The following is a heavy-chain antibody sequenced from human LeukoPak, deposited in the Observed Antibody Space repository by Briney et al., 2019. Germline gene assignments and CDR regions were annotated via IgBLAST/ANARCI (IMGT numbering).Heavy chain of an antibody. D-gene: IGHD4-17*01. CDR2: ISYNGGST. CDR1: GFTFSSYA. V-gene: IGHV3-64*01. J-gene: IGHJ6*03. Sequence: PGGSLRLSCAASGFTFSSYAMHWARQAPGKGLEYVSSISYNGGSTFYANSVKGRFTISRDNSKNTVYLQMGSLRAEDTAVYYCARARVNGDYVPSYYYYYYMDVWGKGATVTISS. CDR3: ARARVNGDYVPSYYYYYYMDV.